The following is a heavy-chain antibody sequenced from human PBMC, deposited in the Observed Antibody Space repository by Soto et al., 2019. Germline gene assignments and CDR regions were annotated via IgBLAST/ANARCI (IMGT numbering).Heavy chain of an antibody. Sequence: SVKVSCKASGYTFSSYAISWVRQDTGQGLEWMGGIIPIFGTANYAQKFQGRVMITADESTSTAYMELSSLRSEDTAVYYCARKVSGVRGVMDVWGQGTTVTVSS. CDR2: IIPIFGTA. J-gene: IGHJ6*02. CDR1: GYTFSSYA. V-gene: IGHV1-69*13. CDR3: ARKVSGVRGVMDV. D-gene: IGHD3-10*01.